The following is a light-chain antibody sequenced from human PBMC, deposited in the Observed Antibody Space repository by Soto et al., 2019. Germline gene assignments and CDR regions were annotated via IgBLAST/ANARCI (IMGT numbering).Light chain of an antibody. CDR1: SSDVVGYNY. Sequence: QSVLTQPASVSGSPLQSITISCTGTSSDVVGYNYVSWYQHHPGKAPKLMIYDVSNRPSGVSNRFSGSKSGNTASLTISGLQPEDEADYYCCSYTTSNTRQIVFGTGTKVTVL. J-gene: IGLJ1*01. V-gene: IGLV2-14*03. CDR3: CSYTTSNTRQIV. CDR2: DVS.